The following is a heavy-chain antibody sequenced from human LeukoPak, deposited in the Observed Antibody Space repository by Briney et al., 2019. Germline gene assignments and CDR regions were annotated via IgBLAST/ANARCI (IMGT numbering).Heavy chain of an antibody. CDR3: AGGLRSLSPDY. CDR2: IIPIFGTA. CDR1: GGTFSSYA. J-gene: IGHJ4*02. V-gene: IGHV1-69*06. Sequence: SVKVSCKASGGTFSSYAISWVRQAPGQGLEWMGGIIPIFGTANYAQKFQGRVTITADKSTSTAYMELSSLRSEDTAVYYCAGGLRSLSPDYWGQGTLVTVSS. D-gene: IGHD4-17*01.